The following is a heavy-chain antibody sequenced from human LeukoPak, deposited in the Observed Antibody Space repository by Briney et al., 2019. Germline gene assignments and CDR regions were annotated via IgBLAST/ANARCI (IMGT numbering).Heavy chain of an antibody. J-gene: IGHJ4*02. D-gene: IGHD3-22*01. V-gene: IGHV1-8*01. Sequence: ASVKVSCKASGYTFTSYDINWVRQATGQGLEWMGWMNPNSGNTGYAQKFQGRVTMTRNTSISTAYMELSSLRSEDTAVYYCARSYYYDQGGNYWGQGTLVTVSS. CDR3: ARSYYYDQGGNY. CDR2: MNPNSGNT. CDR1: GYTFTSYD.